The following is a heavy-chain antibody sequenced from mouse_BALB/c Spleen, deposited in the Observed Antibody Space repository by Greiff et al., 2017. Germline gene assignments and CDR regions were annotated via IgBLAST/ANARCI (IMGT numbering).Heavy chain of an antibody. J-gene: IGHJ3*01. V-gene: IGHV5-12-2*01. CDR1: GFTFSSYT. D-gene: IGHD2-3*01. CDR3: ARRDGYYWFAY. Sequence: DVHLVESGGGLVQPGGSLKLSCAASGFTFSSYTMSWVRQTPEKRLEWVAYISNGGGSTYYPDTVKGRFTISRDNAKNTLYLQMSSLKSEDTAMYYCARRDGYYWFAYWGQGTLVTVSA. CDR2: ISNGGGST.